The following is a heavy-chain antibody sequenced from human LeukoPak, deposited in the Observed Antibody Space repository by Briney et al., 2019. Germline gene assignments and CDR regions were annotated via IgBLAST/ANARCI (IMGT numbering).Heavy chain of an antibody. J-gene: IGHJ3*02. Sequence: GGSLRLSCAASGFTVSSSYMNWVRQAPGKGLEWVSVIYSGGSTLYADSVKGRFTISRDNSKNTLYLQMSSLRAEDTAVYCCTRCRSAWLLQIDAFDIWGQGTMVTVSS. D-gene: IGHD3-22*01. CDR3: TRCRSAWLLQIDAFDI. CDR2: IYSGGST. CDR1: GFTVSSSY. V-gene: IGHV3-53*01.